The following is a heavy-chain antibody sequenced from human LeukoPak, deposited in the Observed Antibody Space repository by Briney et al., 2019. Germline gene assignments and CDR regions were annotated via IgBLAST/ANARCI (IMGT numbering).Heavy chain of an antibody. CDR1: GFTFRNYV. CDR2: TSSDLNVK. CDR3: AREGYYGSGSPPSLYFDY. D-gene: IGHD3-10*01. V-gene: IGHV3-30-3*01. Sequence: GGSLRLSCAASGFTFRNYVIHWVRQAPGKGLEWVTVTSSDLNVKLYADSVKGRFTISRDNSRSALYLQMNSLRPEDTAIYYCAREGYYGSGSPPSLYFDYWGQGTLVTVSS. J-gene: IGHJ4*02.